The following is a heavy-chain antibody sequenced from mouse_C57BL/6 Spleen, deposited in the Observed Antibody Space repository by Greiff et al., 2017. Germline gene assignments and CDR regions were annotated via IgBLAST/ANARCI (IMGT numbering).Heavy chain of an antibody. CDR3: ARGGCHFAD. D-gene: IGHD6-1*01. CDR1: GYAFSSSW. CDR2: IYPGDGDT. V-gene: IGHV1-82*01. J-gene: IGHJ3*01. Sequence: VQLQQSGPELVKPGASVKISCKASGYAFSSSWMNWVKQRPGKGLEWIGRIYPGDGDTNYNGKFKGKATLTADKSSSTAYSQLSSLTSEETAVYFCARGGCHFADWGQGTLVTVSA.